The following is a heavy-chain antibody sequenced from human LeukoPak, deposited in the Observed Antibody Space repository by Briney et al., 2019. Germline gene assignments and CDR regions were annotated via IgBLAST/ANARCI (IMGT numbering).Heavy chain of an antibody. CDR2: IDPSDSYT. CDR3: ARRPYCSSTSCYDFDY. Sequence: GESLQISCKGSGYSFTSYWISWVRQMPGKGLEWMGRIDPSDSYTNYSPSFQGHVTISADKSISTAYLQWSSLKASDTAMYYCARRPYCSSTSCYDFDYWGQGTLVTVSS. V-gene: IGHV5-10-1*01. D-gene: IGHD2-2*01. CDR1: GYSFTSYW. J-gene: IGHJ4*02.